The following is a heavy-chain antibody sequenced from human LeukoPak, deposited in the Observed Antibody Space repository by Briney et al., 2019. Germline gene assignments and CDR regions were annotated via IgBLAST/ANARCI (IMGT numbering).Heavy chain of an antibody. J-gene: IGHJ5*02. D-gene: IGHD6-13*01. V-gene: IGHV4-31*03. CDR1: GGSISSGGYY. CDR3: ARESVAAAAWFDP. Sequence: SETLYLTCTVSGGSISSGGYYWSWIRQHPGKGLEWIGYIYYSGSTYYNPSLKSRVTISVDTSKNQFSLKLSSVTAADTAVYYCARESVAAAAWFDPWGQGTLVTVSS. CDR2: IYYSGST.